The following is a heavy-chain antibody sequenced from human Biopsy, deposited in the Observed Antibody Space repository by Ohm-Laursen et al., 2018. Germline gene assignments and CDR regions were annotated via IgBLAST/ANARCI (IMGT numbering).Heavy chain of an antibody. D-gene: IGHD2/OR15-2a*01. Sequence: SQTLSLTCPVSGGSISSDYWSWIRQTPGKGLEWIGYIYYSESTNYNPSLKSRVTISVDTSKNQFSLRLNSVTAADTAVYYCARATNSTGWPYYYFYGMDVWGQGTTVTVSS. J-gene: IGHJ6*02. CDR2: IYYSEST. V-gene: IGHV4-59*01. CDR1: GGSISSDY. CDR3: ARATNSTGWPYYYFYGMDV.